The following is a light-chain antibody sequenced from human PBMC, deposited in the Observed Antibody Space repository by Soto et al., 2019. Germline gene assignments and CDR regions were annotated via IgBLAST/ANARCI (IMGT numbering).Light chain of an antibody. CDR1: SSDVGGYNY. J-gene: IGLJ1*01. Sequence: QSVLTQPASVSGSPGQSITISCTGTSSDVGGYNYVSWYQQHPGKAPKLMIYDVSNRPSGVSNRFSGSKSGNTASLTISALQAEDEADYYCSSYTSSSTIGVFGTGTKLTVL. CDR3: SSYTSSSTIGV. CDR2: DVS. V-gene: IGLV2-14*01.